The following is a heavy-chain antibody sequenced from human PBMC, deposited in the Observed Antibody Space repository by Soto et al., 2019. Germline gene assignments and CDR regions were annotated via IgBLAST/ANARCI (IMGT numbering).Heavy chain of an antibody. CDR2: IYSGGST. D-gene: IGHD6-19*01. V-gene: IGHV3-53*01. CDR1: GFIVSSYY. J-gene: IGHJ3*01. Sequence: GSLRLSCAGSGFIVSSYYMSWVRQAPGKGLEWISVIYSGGSTYYADSVKGRFTISRDNSENTLYLQLNSLRAEDTAVYYCAKSGGNGWFADAFDVWGQGTMVTVSS. CDR3: AKSGGNGWFADAFDV.